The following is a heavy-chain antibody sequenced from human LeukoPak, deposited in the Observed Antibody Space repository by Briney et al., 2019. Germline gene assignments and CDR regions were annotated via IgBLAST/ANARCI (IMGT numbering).Heavy chain of an antibody. CDR3: ARDLIAARPGWFDP. CDR2: ISAYNGNT. Sequence: EASVKVSCKASGYTFTTYGISWVRQAPGQGLEWMGWISAYNGNTNYAQQFQGRDTMTTDTSMSTAYMELRSLRSDDTAVYYCARDLIAARPGWFDPWGQGSLVTVSS. J-gene: IGHJ5*02. V-gene: IGHV1-18*01. D-gene: IGHD6-6*01. CDR1: GYTFTTYG.